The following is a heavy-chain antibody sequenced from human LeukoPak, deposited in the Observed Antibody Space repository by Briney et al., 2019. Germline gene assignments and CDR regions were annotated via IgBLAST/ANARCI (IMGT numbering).Heavy chain of an antibody. Sequence: SETLSLTCAVYGGSFSGYYWSWIRQPPGKGLEWIGEINHSGSTNYNPSLKSRVTISVDTSKNQFSLKLSSVTAADTAVYYCARGADYYGSGSYYNDHWFDPWGQGTLVTVSS. D-gene: IGHD3-10*01. V-gene: IGHV4-34*01. CDR1: GGSFSGYY. CDR3: ARGADYYGSGSYYNDHWFDP. CDR2: INHSGST. J-gene: IGHJ5*02.